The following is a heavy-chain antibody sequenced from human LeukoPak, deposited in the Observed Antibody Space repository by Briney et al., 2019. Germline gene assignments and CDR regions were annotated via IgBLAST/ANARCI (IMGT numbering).Heavy chain of an antibody. CDR2: IYPGDSDT. D-gene: IGHD6-13*01. Sequence: GESLKISCKGSGYSFTTYWIGWVRQMPGKGLEWMGIIYPGDSDTRYSPSFQGQVTISADKSISTAYLQWSGLKASDTAMYYCARRGRSSSWYSDYWGQGTLVTVSS. V-gene: IGHV5-51*01. CDR1: GYSFTTYW. J-gene: IGHJ4*02. CDR3: ARRGRSSSWYSDY.